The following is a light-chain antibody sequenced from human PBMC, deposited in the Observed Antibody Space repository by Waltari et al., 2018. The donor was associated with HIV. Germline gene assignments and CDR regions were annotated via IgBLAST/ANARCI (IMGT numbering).Light chain of an antibody. J-gene: IGKJ4*01. CDR1: QRISNF. V-gene: IGKV1-39*01. CDR2: AAS. CDR3: QQGYKAPLT. Sequence: DIQMTQSPPSLSASVRDRVTITCRASQRISNFLNWYLQKSGKAPKVLIYAASSLRSGVPSRFSGSGSGTNFTLTINGLQPEDFATYYCQQGYKAPLTFGGGTKVQIK.